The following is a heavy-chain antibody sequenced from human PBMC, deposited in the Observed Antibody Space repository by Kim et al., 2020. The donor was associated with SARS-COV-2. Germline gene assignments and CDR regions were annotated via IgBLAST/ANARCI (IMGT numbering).Heavy chain of an antibody. J-gene: IGHJ4*02. CDR3: ARVGMGATFFDS. Sequence: SETLSLTCSLSDGSISSSIYHWAWIRQPSGKGLEWIGHIYYTGTTYYNPSLKSRVTISVDTSKKQFSLKLNSVTAADTAVFYCARVGMGATFFDSWGQGT. D-gene: IGHD1-26*01. CDR1: DGSISSSIYH. V-gene: IGHV4-39*07. CDR2: IYYTGTT.